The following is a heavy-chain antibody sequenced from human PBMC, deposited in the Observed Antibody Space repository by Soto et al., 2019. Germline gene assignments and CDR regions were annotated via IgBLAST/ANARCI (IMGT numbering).Heavy chain of an antibody. J-gene: IGHJ4*02. CDR2: IIPIFGTA. Sequence: ASVKVSCKASGYTFTDYYIHWVRQAPGQGLEWMGMIIPIFGTADYAQKFQGRVTITADESTSTAYMELSSLRSEDTAVYYCAQDYYDSSGYYPLYWGQGTLVTVSS. CDR3: AQDYYDSSGYYPLY. V-gene: IGHV1-69*13. CDR1: GYTFTDYY. D-gene: IGHD3-22*01.